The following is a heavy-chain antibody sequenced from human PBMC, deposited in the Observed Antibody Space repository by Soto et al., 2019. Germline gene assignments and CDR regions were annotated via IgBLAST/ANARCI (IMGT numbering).Heavy chain of an antibody. V-gene: IGHV1-69*02. Sequence: QVQLVQSGAEVRKPGSSVEVSCMASGSTFSSYTVNWVRQAPGQGLEWIGRIIPVLGVTHYARRFQGRVTITAARSRKTAYMELTSLTSEDTAVYYCARRRYCGVDCYNKFYYGMDVGGQGTTVTVSS. CDR1: GSTFSSYT. CDR3: ARRRYCGVDCYNKFYYGMDV. CDR2: IIPVLGVT. J-gene: IGHJ6*02. D-gene: IGHD2-21*02.